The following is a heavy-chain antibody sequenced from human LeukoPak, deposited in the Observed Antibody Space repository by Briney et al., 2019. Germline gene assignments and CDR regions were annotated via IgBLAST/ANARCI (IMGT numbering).Heavy chain of an antibody. Sequence: GGSLRLSCAASGFTFSRHSMNWVRQAPGKGLEWVSSISGSNSYIYYADSMKGRFTISRDDAKKSLDLQMNSLRAEDTAVYFCARYSEVYYYVDVWGAGTTVIVSS. CDR1: GFTFSRHS. CDR2: ISGSNSYI. V-gene: IGHV3-21*01. CDR3: ARYSEVYYYVDV. D-gene: IGHD2-21*01. J-gene: IGHJ6*03.